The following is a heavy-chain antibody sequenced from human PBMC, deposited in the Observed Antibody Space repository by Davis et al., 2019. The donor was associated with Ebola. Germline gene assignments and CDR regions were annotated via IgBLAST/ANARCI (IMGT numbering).Heavy chain of an antibody. J-gene: IGHJ3*02. Sequence: PGRLLRPPVLAPGYTSSNDPMSWVRPVPAKGMAWRSCTRGSRVSLYYADSVKGRFTTSRDNSKNTLYVQMNSLRAEDTAVYYCAKGGPQRFGAFHMWGQVTMVTVSS. CDR2: TRGSRVSL. CDR3: AKGGPQRFGAFHM. CDR1: GYTSSNDP. D-gene: IGHD3-16*01. V-gene: IGHV3-23*01.